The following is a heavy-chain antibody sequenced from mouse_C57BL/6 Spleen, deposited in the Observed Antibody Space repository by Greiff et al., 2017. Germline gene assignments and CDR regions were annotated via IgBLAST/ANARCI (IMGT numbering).Heavy chain of an antibody. CDR1: GFTFSDYY. D-gene: IGHD2-3*01. V-gene: IGHV5-16*01. CDR3: AREDGYWYFDV. J-gene: IGHJ1*03. Sequence: EVQLVESEGGLVQPGSSMKLSCTASGFTFSDYYMAWVRQVPEKGLEWVANINSDGSSTYYHDSFKGRFILSRDNAKNILYLQMSSLKSEDTATYDCAREDGYWYFDVWGTGTTVTVSS. CDR2: INSDGSST.